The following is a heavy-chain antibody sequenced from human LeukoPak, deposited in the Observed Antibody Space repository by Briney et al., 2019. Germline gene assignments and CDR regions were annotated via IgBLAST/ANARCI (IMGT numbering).Heavy chain of an antibody. J-gene: IGHJ4*02. Sequence: GGSLRLSCAASGFTFSSYGMHWVRQAPGKGLEWVAVISYDGSNKYYADSVKGRFTISRDNSKNTLYLQMNSLRAEDTAVYYCAKDQGGPRYSHFDYWGQGTLVTVSS. CDR1: GFTFSSYG. CDR3: AKDQGGPRYSHFDY. V-gene: IGHV3-30*18. CDR2: ISYDGSNK. D-gene: IGHD5-18*01.